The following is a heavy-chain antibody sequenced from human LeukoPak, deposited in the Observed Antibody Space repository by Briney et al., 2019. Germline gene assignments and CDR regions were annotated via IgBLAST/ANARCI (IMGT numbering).Heavy chain of an antibody. CDR2: IYPGDSDT. J-gene: IGHJ4*02. Sequence: GESLKISCKGSGYSLTSYWISWVRQMPGKGLEWMGIIYPGDSDTRYIPSFQGQVTISADKSISTAYLQWSSLKASDTAMYYCARRVDSYWFFDYWGQGTLVTVSS. CDR3: ARRVDSYWFFDY. V-gene: IGHV5-51*01. D-gene: IGHD1-26*01. CDR1: GYSLTSYW.